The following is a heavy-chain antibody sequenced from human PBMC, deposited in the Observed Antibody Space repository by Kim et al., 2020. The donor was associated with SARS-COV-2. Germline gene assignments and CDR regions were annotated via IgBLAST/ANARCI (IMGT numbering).Heavy chain of an antibody. Sequence: GGSLRLSCAASGFTFSSYSMNWVRQAPGKGLEWVSSISSSSSYIYYADSVKGRFTISRDNAKNSLYLQMNSLRAEDTAVYYCARDTGGDYGAYYGMDVWGQGTTVTVSS. J-gene: IGHJ6*02. CDR1: GFTFSSYS. D-gene: IGHD4-17*01. V-gene: IGHV3-21*01. CDR3: ARDTGGDYGAYYGMDV. CDR2: ISSSSSYI.